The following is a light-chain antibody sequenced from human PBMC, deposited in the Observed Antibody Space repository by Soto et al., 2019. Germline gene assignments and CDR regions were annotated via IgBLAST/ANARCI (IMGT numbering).Light chain of an antibody. Sequence: DIQMTQSPSSLSASVGDRVTITCRASQSIGKYLSWFQQTPGNAPKLLIYAASGLQSGVPSRFSGSGSGTDFTLTINSLQREDFATYYCQQTYNIPLTFGGGTKVDIK. V-gene: IGKV1-39*01. CDR2: AAS. CDR1: QSIGKY. J-gene: IGKJ4*01. CDR3: QQTYNIPLT.